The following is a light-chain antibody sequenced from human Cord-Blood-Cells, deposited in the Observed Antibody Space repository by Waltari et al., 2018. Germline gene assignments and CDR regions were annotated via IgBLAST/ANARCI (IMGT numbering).Light chain of an antibody. Sequence: QSALTQPASVSGSPGQSITISCTGTSSDVGGYTYVSWYQQPPGKAPKLMIYDVSNRPSEVSNRFSGSKSGNTASLTISGLQAEDEADYYCSSYTSSSRVFGGGTKLTVL. CDR1: SSDVGGYTY. CDR3: SSYTSSSRV. J-gene: IGLJ2*01. CDR2: DVS. V-gene: IGLV2-14*01.